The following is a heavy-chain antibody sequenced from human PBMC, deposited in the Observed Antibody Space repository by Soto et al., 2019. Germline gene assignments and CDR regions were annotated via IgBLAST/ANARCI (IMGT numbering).Heavy chain of an antibody. Sequence: HPGGSLRLSCAASGFNFSPYAMSWVRQAPGRGLEWVSGIGGGNDISRHYKDSVEGRFTISRDNSKNLLYLDMNNLRVEDTGVYYCTKVPARTPRAFFDHWGQGIMVTVSS. J-gene: IGHJ5*02. V-gene: IGHV3-23*01. CDR2: IGGGNDISR. CDR3: TKVPARTPRAFFDH. CDR1: GFNFSPYA.